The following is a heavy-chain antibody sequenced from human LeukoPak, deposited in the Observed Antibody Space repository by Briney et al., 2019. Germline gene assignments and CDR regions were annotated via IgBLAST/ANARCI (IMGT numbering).Heavy chain of an antibody. V-gene: IGHV3-11*04. Sequence: GGSLRLSCAASGFTFSDYYMSWIRQAPGKGLEWVSYISSSGSTIYYADSVKGRFTISRDNSKNTLYLQMNSLRAEDTAVYYCARGEDIAAAGTNLFDYWGQGTLVTVSS. CDR1: GFTFSDYY. D-gene: IGHD6-13*01. CDR3: ARGEDIAAAGTNLFDY. J-gene: IGHJ4*02. CDR2: ISSSGSTI.